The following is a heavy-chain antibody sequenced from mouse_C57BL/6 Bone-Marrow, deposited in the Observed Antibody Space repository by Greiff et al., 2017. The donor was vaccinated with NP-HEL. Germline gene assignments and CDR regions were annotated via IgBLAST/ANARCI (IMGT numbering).Heavy chain of an antibody. Sequence: DVQLVESGGGLVQPGGSLKLSCAASGFTFSDYYMYWVRQTPEKRLEWVAYISNGGGSTYYPDTVKGRFTISRDNAKNTLYLQMSRLKSEDTAMYYCARPSGYGRKVYAMDYWGQGTSVTVSS. J-gene: IGHJ4*01. V-gene: IGHV5-12*01. CDR1: GFTFSDYY. D-gene: IGHD2-2*01. CDR3: ARPSGYGRKVYAMDY. CDR2: ISNGGGST.